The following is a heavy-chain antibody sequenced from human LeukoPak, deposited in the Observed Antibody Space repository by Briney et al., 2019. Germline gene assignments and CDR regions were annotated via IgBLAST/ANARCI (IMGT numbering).Heavy chain of an antibody. Sequence: GGSLRLSCAASGFTFDDYAMHWVRQAPGKGLEWVSGISWNSGSIGYADSVKGRFTISRDNAKNTLYLQMNSLRAEDTAVYYCARGLPYDSSGYYPLDYWGQGTLLTVSS. D-gene: IGHD3-22*01. J-gene: IGHJ4*02. V-gene: IGHV3-9*01. CDR2: ISWNSGSI. CDR3: ARGLPYDSSGYYPLDY. CDR1: GFTFDDYA.